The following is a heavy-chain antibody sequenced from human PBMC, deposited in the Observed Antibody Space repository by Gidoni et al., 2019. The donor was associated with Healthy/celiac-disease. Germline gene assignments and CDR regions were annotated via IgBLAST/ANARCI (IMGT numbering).Heavy chain of an antibody. CDR2: IWYDGSNK. D-gene: IGHD6-13*01. CDR1: GFTFSSYG. CDR3: ARGSSWFPETNWFDP. Sequence: QVQLVESGGGVVQPGRSLRLSCAASGFTFSSYGMHWVRQAPGKGLEWLAVIWYDGSNKYYADSVKGRFTISRDNSKNTRYLQMNSLRAEDTAVYYCARGSSWFPETNWFDPWGQGTLVTVSS. V-gene: IGHV3-33*01. J-gene: IGHJ5*02.